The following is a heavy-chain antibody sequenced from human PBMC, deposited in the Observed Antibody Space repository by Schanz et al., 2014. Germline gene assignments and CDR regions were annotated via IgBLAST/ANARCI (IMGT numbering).Heavy chain of an antibody. CDR2: TYLGGNT. V-gene: IGHV3-66*01. D-gene: IGHD2-2*01. J-gene: IGHJ6*02. Sequence: EVQLLESGGALEQPGGSLRLSCAASGITFSDYAMSWVRQAPGKGLEPVSVTYLGGNTDYADSVKGRFTISRDDSKNTLHLQMNSLRAEDTAVYYCAREQDMVVRSYNHHHGMDVWGQGTTVTVSS. CDR1: GITFSDYA. CDR3: AREQDMVVRSYNHHHGMDV.